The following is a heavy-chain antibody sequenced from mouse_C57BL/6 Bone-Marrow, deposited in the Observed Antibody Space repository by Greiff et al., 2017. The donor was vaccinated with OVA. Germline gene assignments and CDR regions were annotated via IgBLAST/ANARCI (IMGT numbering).Heavy chain of an antibody. D-gene: IGHD2-4*01. CDR1: GYTFTSYW. V-gene: IGHV1-7*01. CDR2: INPSSGYT. Sequence: VQLQQSGAELAKPGASVKLSCKASGYTFTSYWMHWVKQRPGQGLEWIGYINPSSGYTKYNQKFKDKATLTADKSSSTAYMQLSSLTYADSAVYYCARWTLLYYDYDDWYFDVWGTGTTVTVSS. J-gene: IGHJ1*03. CDR3: ARWTLLYYDYDDWYFDV.